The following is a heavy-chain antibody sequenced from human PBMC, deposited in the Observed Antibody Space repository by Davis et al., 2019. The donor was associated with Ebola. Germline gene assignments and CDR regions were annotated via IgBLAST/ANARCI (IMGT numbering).Heavy chain of an antibody. CDR2: VYHSEST. V-gene: IGHV4-4*02. CDR3: ARLGSGDYGIDY. J-gene: IGHJ4*02. CDR1: GGSISSNYW. Sequence: MPSETLSLTCAVSGGSISSNYWWTWVRQPPGKGLEWIGEVYHSESTNYNPSLKSRVTIPVDTSKNQFSLKLSSVAAADTAVYFCARLGSGDYGIDYWGQGTLVTVSS. D-gene: IGHD4-17*01.